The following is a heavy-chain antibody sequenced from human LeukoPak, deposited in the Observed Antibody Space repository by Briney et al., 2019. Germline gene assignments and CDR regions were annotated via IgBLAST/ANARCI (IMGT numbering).Heavy chain of an antibody. D-gene: IGHD4-11*01. J-gene: IGHJ4*02. CDR2: ISGSGDSK. Sequence: GGSLRLSCAASGFTFSDYYMSWIRQAPGRGLEWVSFISGSGDSKFYADSVKGRFTIPRDNAKNSFFLQMNSLRAEDTAVYYCARRTYSNYFFDYWGQGTLVTVSS. V-gene: IGHV3-11*01. CDR1: GFTFSDYY. CDR3: ARRTYSNYFFDY.